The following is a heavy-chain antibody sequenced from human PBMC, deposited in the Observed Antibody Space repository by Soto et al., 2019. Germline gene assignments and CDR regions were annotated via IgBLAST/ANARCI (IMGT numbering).Heavy chain of an antibody. CDR3: ATSDTAMMSYYYYYGMDV. Sequence: PGGSLRLSCVASGFTFSDYYMSWIRQAPGKGLEWVSVIYSGGSTYYADSVKGRFTISRDNSKNTLYLQMNSLRAEDTAVYYCATSDTAMMSYYYYYGMDVWGQGTTVTVSS. CDR1: GFTFSDYY. D-gene: IGHD5-18*01. J-gene: IGHJ6*02. CDR2: IYSGGST. V-gene: IGHV3-66*01.